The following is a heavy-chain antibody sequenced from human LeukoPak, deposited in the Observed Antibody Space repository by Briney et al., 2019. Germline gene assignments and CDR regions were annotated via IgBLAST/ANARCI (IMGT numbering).Heavy chain of an antibody. J-gene: IGHJ4*02. CDR1: GYTFTNHY. CDR2: INPGGGST. V-gene: IGHV1-46*01. Sequence: ASVKVSCKPSGYTFTNHYMHWVRQAPGQGLEWMGIINPGGGSTSYPQKFQGRVTMTRDTSTSTVYMELSSLRSEDTAFYFCARDEVAGTYYFDNWGQGTLVTVSS. D-gene: IGHD6-19*01. CDR3: ARDEVAGTYYFDN.